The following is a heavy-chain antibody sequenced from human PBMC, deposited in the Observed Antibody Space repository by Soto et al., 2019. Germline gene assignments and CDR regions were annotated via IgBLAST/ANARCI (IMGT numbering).Heavy chain of an antibody. CDR3: ARDTPDYYDSSGHSGYNWFDP. D-gene: IGHD3-22*01. CDR1: GGSISSGDYY. J-gene: IGHJ5*02. CDR2: IYYSGST. V-gene: IGHV4-30-4*01. Sequence: SETLSLTCTVSGGSISSGDYYWSWIRQPPGRGLEWIGYIYYSGSTYYNPSLKSRVTISVDTSKNQFSLKLSSVTAADTAVYYCARDTPDYYDSSGHSGYNWFDPWGQGTLVTVSS.